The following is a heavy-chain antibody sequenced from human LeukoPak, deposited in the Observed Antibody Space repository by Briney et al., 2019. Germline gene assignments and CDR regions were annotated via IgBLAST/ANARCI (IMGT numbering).Heavy chain of an antibody. CDR2: FDPEDGET. CDR3: XXVFRANIVATILFDY. J-gene: IGHJ4*02. V-gene: IGHV1-24*01. D-gene: IGHD5-12*01. Sequence: ASVKVSCKVSGYTPTELSMHWVRQAPGKGLEWMGGFDPEDGETIYAQKFQGRVTMTEDTSTDTAYMELSSLRSEDTAVYYCXXVFRANIVATILFDYWGQGTLVTVSS. CDR1: GYTPTELS.